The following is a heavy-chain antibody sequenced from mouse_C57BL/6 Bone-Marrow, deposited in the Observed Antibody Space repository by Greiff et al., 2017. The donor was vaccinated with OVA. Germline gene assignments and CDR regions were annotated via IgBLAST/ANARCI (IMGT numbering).Heavy chain of an antibody. CDR2: IDPENGDT. CDR3: TTDSYGFAY. CDR1: GFNIKDDY. V-gene: IGHV14-4*01. D-gene: IGHD1-1*01. Sequence: VQLQQSGAELVRPGASVKLSCTASGFNIKDDYMHWVKQRPEQGLEWIGWIDPENGDTECASKFQGKATITADTSSNTAYLQLSSLTSEDTAVYYCTTDSYGFAYWGQGTLVTVSA. J-gene: IGHJ3*01.